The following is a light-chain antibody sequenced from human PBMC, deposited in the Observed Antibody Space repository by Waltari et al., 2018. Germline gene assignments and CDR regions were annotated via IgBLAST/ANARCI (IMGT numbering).Light chain of an antibody. J-gene: IGLJ3*02. CDR2: DVT. CDR3: SSYTSSSTVV. V-gene: IGLV2-14*03. Sequence: QSALTQPASVSGSPGQSITISCSGTSSDVGGYNYVSWYQQHPGKAPKVMIYDVTSRPSGVSDRFSGSKSGNTASLTISGLQAEDKADYYCSSYTSSSTVVFGGGTKLTVL. CDR1: SSDVGGYNY.